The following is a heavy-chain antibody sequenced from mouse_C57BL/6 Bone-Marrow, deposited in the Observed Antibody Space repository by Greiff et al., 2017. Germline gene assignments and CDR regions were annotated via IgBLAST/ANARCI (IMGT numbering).Heavy chain of an antibody. D-gene: IGHD2-3*01. Sequence: QVQLKESGAELARPGASVKLSCKASGYTFTSYGLSWVKQRTGQVLEWIGEIYPSSGNTYYNEKFKGKATMTVAKSSSTAYMELRRLTSEDAAVNFCTREGLCAMDNGGQGTTGTVSS. CDR3: TREGLCAMDN. CDR2: IYPSSGNT. V-gene: IGHV1-81*01. J-gene: IGHJ4*01. CDR1: GYTFTSYG.